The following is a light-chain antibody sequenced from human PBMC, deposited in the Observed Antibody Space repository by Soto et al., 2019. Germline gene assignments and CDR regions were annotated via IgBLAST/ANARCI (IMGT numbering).Light chain of an antibody. J-gene: IGKJ4*01. CDR2: MAS. Sequence: DIHMTQSPSTLSASVGDVVTITCRASQSISSWLAWYKQKPGKAPKLLMYMASSLESGVASRFSGSGSGTEFTLPISSLQSDDFATYYCQQYYGYLLTFGGGTKAESK. CDR1: QSISSW. CDR3: QQYYGYLLT. V-gene: IGKV1-5*03.